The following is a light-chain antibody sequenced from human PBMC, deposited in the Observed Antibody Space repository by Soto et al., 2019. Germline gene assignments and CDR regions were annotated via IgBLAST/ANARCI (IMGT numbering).Light chain of an antibody. Sequence: EIVLTQSPATLSLSPGERAALSCRASQSVSTSLAWYQHKLGQAPRVIIYDASKRAPGIPARFSGSGSGTDFTLTISSLEPEDFAVYYCQVRDVWPTFGQGTKVEIK. CDR3: QVRDVWPT. J-gene: IGKJ1*01. CDR2: DAS. V-gene: IGKV3-11*01. CDR1: QSVSTS.